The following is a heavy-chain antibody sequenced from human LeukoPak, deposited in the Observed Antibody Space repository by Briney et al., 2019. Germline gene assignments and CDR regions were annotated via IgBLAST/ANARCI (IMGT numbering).Heavy chain of an antibody. CDR3: AREIAVAGTGFDY. V-gene: IGHV1-2*06. Sequence: VASVKVSCKASGYTFTSYGISWVRQAPGQGLEWMGRINPNSGGTNYAQKFQGRVTMTRDTSISTAYMELSRLRSDDTAVYYCAREIAVAGTGFDYWGQGTLVTVSS. D-gene: IGHD6-19*01. J-gene: IGHJ4*02. CDR1: GYTFTSYG. CDR2: INPNSGGT.